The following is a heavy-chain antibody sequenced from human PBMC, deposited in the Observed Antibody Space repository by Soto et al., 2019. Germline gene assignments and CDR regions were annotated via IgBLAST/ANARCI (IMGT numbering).Heavy chain of an antibody. Sequence: SETLSLTCTVSGASVRGGGYYWSWIRQYPGKGLEWIGYIYYSGSTYYNASLKSRATISVDTSKNQFSLKLSSVSSVFTLYLQMNSLKTEDTAVYYCTTDRDDYFDYWGQGTLVTVSS. CDR2: IYYSGST. CDR3: MNSLKTEDTAVYYCTTDRDDYFDY. CDR1: GASVRGGGYY. V-gene: IGHV4-31*05. J-gene: IGHJ4*02. D-gene: IGHD3-10*01.